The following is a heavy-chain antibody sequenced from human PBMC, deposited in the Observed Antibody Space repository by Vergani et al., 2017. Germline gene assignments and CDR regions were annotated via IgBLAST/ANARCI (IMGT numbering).Heavy chain of an antibody. D-gene: IGHD3-22*01. CDR1: GFTFSSYS. CDR3: AREPSSGYYYWFDP. Sequence: EVQLVESGGGLVQPGGSLRLSCAASGFTFSSYSMNWVRQAPGKGLEWVSYISSSSSTIYYADSVKGRFTISSENAKNSLYLQMNSLRAEDTAVYYCAREPSSGYYYWFDPWGQGTLVTVSS. J-gene: IGHJ5*02. V-gene: IGHV3-48*01. CDR2: ISSSSSTI.